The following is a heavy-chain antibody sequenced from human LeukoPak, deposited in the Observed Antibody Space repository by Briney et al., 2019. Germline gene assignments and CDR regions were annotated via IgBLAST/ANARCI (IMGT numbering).Heavy chain of an antibody. CDR3: ARVGGGASRNNFYYSRDV. CDR2: INSDGSSR. CDR1: GFTFSSYW. Sequence: PGGSLRLSCAASGFTFSSYWMHWVRQAPGKGLVWVSRINSDGSSRSYADSVKGRFTISRDNAKNTLYLQMNSLRAEDTAVYYCARVGGGASRNNFYYSRDVGGKGTRV. J-gene: IGHJ6*03. D-gene: IGHD3-16*01. V-gene: IGHV3-74*01.